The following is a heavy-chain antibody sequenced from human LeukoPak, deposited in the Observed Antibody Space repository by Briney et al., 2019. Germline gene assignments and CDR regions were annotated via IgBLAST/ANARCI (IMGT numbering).Heavy chain of an antibody. CDR1: GGTFSRYA. CDR2: IIPILGTA. V-gene: IGHV1-69*05. Sequence: SVKVSCKASGGTFSRYAFSWVRQAPGQGLEWMGGIIPILGTANYAEKFQGRVTITTDESTRTAYMELSSLRSEDTAVYFCATSHYYDSSGYMLTRNYYYYYMDVWGKGTTVTVSS. D-gene: IGHD3-22*01. CDR3: ATSHYYDSSGYMLTRNYYYYYMDV. J-gene: IGHJ6*03.